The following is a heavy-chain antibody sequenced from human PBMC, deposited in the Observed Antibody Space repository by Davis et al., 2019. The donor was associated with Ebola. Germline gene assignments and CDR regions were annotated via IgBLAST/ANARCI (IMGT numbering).Heavy chain of an antibody. J-gene: IGHJ4*02. V-gene: IGHV3-53*01. Sequence: PGGSLRLSCTASGSTVSTNYIRWLRQAPGKGLDWVSVIYSGGRTYYAHSVKGRFTISRDNSKSTLYLQMNSLRAEDTAVYYWAGVKSVVGGFYFDNWGQGTLVIVSS. CDR3: AGVKSVVGGFYFDN. CDR1: GSTVSTNY. CDR2: IYSGGRT. D-gene: IGHD3-10*01.